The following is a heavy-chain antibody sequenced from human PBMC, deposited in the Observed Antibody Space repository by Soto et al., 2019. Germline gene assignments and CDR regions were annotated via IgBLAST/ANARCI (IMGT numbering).Heavy chain of an antibody. CDR1: GGSISSSSYY. J-gene: IGHJ5*02. D-gene: IGHD2-2*01. CDR2: IYYSGST. CDR3: ARQPYCSSTSCYPFSNWIDP. Sequence: PSETLSLTCTVSGGSISSSSYYWGWIRQPPGKGLEWIGSIYYSGSTYYNPSLKSRVTISVDTSKNQFSLKLSSVTAADTAVYYCARQPYCSSTSCYPFSNWIDPSGQGTLVTVST. V-gene: IGHV4-39*01.